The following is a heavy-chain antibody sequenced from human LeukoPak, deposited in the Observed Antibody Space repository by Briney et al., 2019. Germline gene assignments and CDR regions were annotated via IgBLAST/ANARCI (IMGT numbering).Heavy chain of an antibody. Sequence: GGSLRLSCAASGFTSSTYSMNWVRQAPGKGLEWVSSISSGSGYIYYADSVKGRFTISRDNAKNSLYLQMNSLRAEDTAVYYCARDGVYCSGGSCDHLDYWGQGTLVTVSS. V-gene: IGHV3-21*01. D-gene: IGHD2-15*01. J-gene: IGHJ4*02. CDR2: ISSGSGYI. CDR3: ARDGVYCSGGSCDHLDY. CDR1: GFTSSTYS.